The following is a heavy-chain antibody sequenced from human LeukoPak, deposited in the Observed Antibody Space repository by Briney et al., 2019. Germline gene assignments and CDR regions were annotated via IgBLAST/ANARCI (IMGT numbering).Heavy chain of an antibody. D-gene: IGHD6-13*01. CDR3: AKESIAAAGRDFEY. CDR2: ISGGGVSGDNT. Sequence: GGSLRLSCAASGFTFTTYAISWVRQPPGKGLEWVSAISGGGVSGDNTYYADPVKGRFTISRDNSKNTLYLQMNSLRAEDSAVYYCAKESIAAAGRDFEYWGQGTLVTVSS. J-gene: IGHJ4*02. V-gene: IGHV3-23*01. CDR1: GFTFTTYA.